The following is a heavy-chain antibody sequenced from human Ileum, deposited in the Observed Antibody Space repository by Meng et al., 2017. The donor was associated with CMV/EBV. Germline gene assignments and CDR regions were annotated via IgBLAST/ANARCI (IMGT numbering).Heavy chain of an antibody. CDR1: GYTFTGSY. D-gene: IGHD4-23*01. CDR3: ARRSGGGFSY. Sequence: ASVKVSCKASGYTFTGSYIHWVRQAPGQGLEWMGWISPNTDGTNYAQKFQGRVTMTSDTSITTAYMELTRLSSDDTALYYCARRSGGGFSYWGQGTPVTVSS. CDR2: ISPNTDGT. J-gene: IGHJ4*02. V-gene: IGHV1-2*02.